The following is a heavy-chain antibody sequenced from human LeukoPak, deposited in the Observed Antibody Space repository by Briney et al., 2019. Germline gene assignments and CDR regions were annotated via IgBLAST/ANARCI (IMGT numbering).Heavy chain of an antibody. V-gene: IGHV4-39*07. Sequence: SETLSLTCTVSGGSISTKNYFWGWIRQPPGKGLEWIGYIYHSGSTYYNPSLKSRVTISVDRSKNQFSLKLSSVTAADTAVYYCARRGAGAIYFDYWGQGTLVTVSS. J-gene: IGHJ4*02. CDR2: IYHSGST. CDR3: ARRGAGAIYFDY. CDR1: GGSISTKNYF. D-gene: IGHD1-26*01.